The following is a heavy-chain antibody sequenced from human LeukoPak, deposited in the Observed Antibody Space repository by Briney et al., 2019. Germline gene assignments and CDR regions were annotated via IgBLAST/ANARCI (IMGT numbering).Heavy chain of an antibody. CDR2: IRYDGSNK. J-gene: IGHJ5*02. D-gene: IGHD2-2*01. CDR1: GFTFSSYG. CDR3: AKDSGVVQAAMTGFDR. V-gene: IGHV3-30*02. Sequence: PGGSLRLSCAASGFTFSSYGMHWVRQAPGKGLEWVAFIRYDGSNKYYADSVKGRFTISRDNSKNTLYLQMNSLRAEDTAVYYCAKDSGVVQAAMTGFDRWGQGTLVTVSS.